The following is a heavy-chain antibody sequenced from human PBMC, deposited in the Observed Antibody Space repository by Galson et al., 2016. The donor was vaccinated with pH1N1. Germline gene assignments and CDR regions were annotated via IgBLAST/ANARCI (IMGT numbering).Heavy chain of an antibody. CDR3: ARDGRRFYDNSAYYPSFIDY. CDR1: GGPFSTYA. Sequence: SVKVSCKASGGPFSTYAFNWVRQAPGQGLEWVGGIIPSFGTTNFPQKFRDRLTITTDESTSTTYMELSSLRFDDTAIYYCARDGRRFYDNSAYYPSFIDYGGQGTLITVSS. D-gene: IGHD3-22*01. CDR2: IIPSFGTT. V-gene: IGHV1-69*05. J-gene: IGHJ4*02.